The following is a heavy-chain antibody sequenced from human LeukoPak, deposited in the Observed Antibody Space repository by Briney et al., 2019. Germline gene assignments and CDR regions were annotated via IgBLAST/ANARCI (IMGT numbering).Heavy chain of an antibody. J-gene: IGHJ4*02. D-gene: IGHD3-10*01. CDR1: GYTFTSYG. V-gene: IGHV1-18*01. Sequence: GASVKVSCKASGYTFTSYGISWVRQAPGQGLEWMGWISAYNGNTNYAQKLQGRVTMTTDTSTSTAYMELRSLRYDDTAVYYCARGAMVRGVPYYFDYWGQGTLVTVSS. CDR2: ISAYNGNT. CDR3: ARGAMVRGVPYYFDY.